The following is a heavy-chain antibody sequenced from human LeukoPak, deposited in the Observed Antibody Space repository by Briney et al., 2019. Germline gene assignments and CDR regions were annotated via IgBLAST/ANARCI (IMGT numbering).Heavy chain of an antibody. CDR3: ARVLAVSQGYYYYGMDV. Sequence: GGSLRLSCAASGFTFSSYSMNWVRQAPGKGLEWVSSISSSSSYIYYADSVKGRFTISRDNAKNSLYLQMNSLRAEDTAVYYCARVLAVSQGYYYYGMDVWGKGTTVTVSS. V-gene: IGHV3-21*01. CDR2: ISSSSSYI. J-gene: IGHJ6*04. D-gene: IGHD6-19*01. CDR1: GFTFSSYS.